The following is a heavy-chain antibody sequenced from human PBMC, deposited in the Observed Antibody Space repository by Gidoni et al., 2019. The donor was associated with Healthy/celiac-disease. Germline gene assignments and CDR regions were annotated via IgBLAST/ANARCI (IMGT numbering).Heavy chain of an antibody. J-gene: IGHJ6*02. Sequence: EVQLVQAGAEVKKPGATVNISCKVYGYTFTDYYMHWVKQAPGKGLEWMDLVDPEDGETIYADKLQGRVTITADTSTYTAYMELSSLRSEDTAVYYCATVRYSGYHYYGMDVWGQGTTVTVSS. CDR1: GYTFTDYY. V-gene: IGHV1-69-2*01. CDR2: VDPEDGET. CDR3: ATVRYSGYHYYGMDV. D-gene: IGHD5-12*01.